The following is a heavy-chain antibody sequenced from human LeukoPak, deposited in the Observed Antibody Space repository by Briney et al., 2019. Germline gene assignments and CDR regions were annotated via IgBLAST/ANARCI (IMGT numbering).Heavy chain of an antibody. D-gene: IGHD3-10*01. CDR1: GYTFTGYY. CDR2: INPNSGGT. J-gene: IGHJ4*02. Sequence: ASVKVSCKASGYTFTGYYMHWVRQAPSKELEWMGCINPNSGGTNYAQKFQGRVTMTRDTSISTAYMELNRLRSDDTAVYYCARDRDYGSGIFDYWGQGTLVTVSS. CDR3: ARDRDYGSGIFDY. V-gene: IGHV1-2*02.